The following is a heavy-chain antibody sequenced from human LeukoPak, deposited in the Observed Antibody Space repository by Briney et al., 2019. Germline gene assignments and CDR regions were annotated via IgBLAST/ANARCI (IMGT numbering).Heavy chain of an antibody. CDR2: IYYSGST. D-gene: IGHD6-19*01. CDR3: ARAVAGIGYFDY. J-gene: IGHJ4*02. V-gene: IGHV4-39*07. CDR1: GGSISSSSYY. Sequence: SETLSLTCTVSGGSISSSSYYWGWIRQPPGKGLEWIGSIYYSGSTYYNPSLKSRVTMSVDTSKNQFSLKLSSVTAADTAVYYCARAVAGIGYFDYWGQGTLVTVSS.